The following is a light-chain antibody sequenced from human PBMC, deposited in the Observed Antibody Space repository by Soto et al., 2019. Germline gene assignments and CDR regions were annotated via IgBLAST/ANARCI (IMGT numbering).Light chain of an antibody. Sequence: QSVPTQPPSASGTPGQRVTISCSGSSSNIGSNTVNWYQQLPGTAPKLLIYNNNQRPSGVRDRFSGSKSGTSASLAISGLQSEDEADYYCAAWDDSLNGLVFGTGTKLTVL. CDR2: NNN. J-gene: IGLJ1*01. CDR3: AAWDDSLNGLV. V-gene: IGLV1-44*01. CDR1: SSNIGSNT.